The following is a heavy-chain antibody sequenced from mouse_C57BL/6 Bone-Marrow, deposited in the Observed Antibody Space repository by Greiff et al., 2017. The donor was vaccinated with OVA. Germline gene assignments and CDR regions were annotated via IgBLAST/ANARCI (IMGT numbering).Heavy chain of an antibody. CDR2: ISNYYGDA. CDR1: GYTFTDYA. V-gene: IGHV1-67*01. J-gene: IGHJ4*01. Sequence: VQLQESGPELVRPGVSVTISCKGSGYTFTDYAMHWVQQSHAKSLEWLGVISNYYGDASYNQKFKDKATMTVDKSSSTAYMDLARLTSEYSAVYYCVYDYAYAMDYWGQGTSVTVSS. D-gene: IGHD2-4*01. CDR3: VYDYAYAMDY.